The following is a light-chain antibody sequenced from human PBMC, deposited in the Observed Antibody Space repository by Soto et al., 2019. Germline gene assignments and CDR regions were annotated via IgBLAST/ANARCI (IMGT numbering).Light chain of an antibody. Sequence: QSVLTQPPSVSGAPGQTVTISCSGSSSNIGAGYDVHWYQQLPGTVPKLVIFDTFNRPSGVPDRFSGSKSGTSASLAISGRQAEDEVESHSQAYDNSLGVSVLFGGGTQRT. CDR2: DTF. CDR3: QAYDNSLGVSVL. J-gene: IGLJ3*02. CDR1: SSNIGAGYD. V-gene: IGLV1-40*01.